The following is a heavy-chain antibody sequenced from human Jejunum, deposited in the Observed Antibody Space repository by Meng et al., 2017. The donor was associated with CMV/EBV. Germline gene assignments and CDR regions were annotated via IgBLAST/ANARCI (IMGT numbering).Heavy chain of an antibody. CDR3: ARPSNAYDNSGTFNV. J-gene: IGHJ3*01. CDR2: MSPGDSDI. D-gene: IGHD3-9*01. CDR1: YAFSNYW. Sequence: YAFSNYWIGWVRQQPGKGLEWMGIMSPGDSDIRYSPSFVGQVTMSADKSTNTAYLEWRSLQASDTAMYYCARPSNAYDNSGTFNVWGQGTMVTVSS. V-gene: IGHV5-51*01.